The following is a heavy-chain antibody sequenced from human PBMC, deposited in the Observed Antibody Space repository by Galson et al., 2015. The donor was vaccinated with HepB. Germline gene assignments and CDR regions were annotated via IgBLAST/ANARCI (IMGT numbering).Heavy chain of an antibody. J-gene: IGHJ6*02. CDR1: GFTFSSYS. D-gene: IGHD1-26*01. CDR3: ARAMGIRWELLPYYYYGMDV. Sequence: SLRLSCAASGFTFSSYSMNWVRQAPGKGLEWVSYISSSSSTIYYADSVKGRFTISRDNAKNSLYLQMNSLRAEDTAVYYCARAMGIRWELLPYYYYGMDVWGQGTTVTVSS. V-gene: IGHV3-48*01. CDR2: ISSSSSTI.